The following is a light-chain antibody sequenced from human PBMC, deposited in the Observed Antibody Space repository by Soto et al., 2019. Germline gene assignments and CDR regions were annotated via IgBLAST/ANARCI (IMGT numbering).Light chain of an antibody. Sequence: DIQMTQSPSTLSASVGDRVTITCRASQSISSWLAWYQQKPGKAPKLLIYDASSLESGVPSRFSGSGSGTEFTLAISSPQPDDFATHYCQQYNSYSPWTFGQGTKVEIK. V-gene: IGKV1-5*01. CDR2: DAS. CDR1: QSISSW. J-gene: IGKJ1*01. CDR3: QQYNSYSPWT.